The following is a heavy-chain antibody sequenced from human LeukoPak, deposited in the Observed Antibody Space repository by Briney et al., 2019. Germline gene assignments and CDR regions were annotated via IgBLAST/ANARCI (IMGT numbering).Heavy chain of an antibody. CDR3: ASPSGSSWYSKYYFVH. CDR2: INPNSGAT. J-gene: IGHJ4*02. D-gene: IGHD6-13*01. CDR1: GCTFSDHN. V-gene: IGHV1-2*02. Sequence: ASVKVSCKASGCTFSDHNMHWIRQAPGQGLEWMGWINPNSGATNYAQKFQGRVTMTRDTSTSTLYLELNRLRSDDTAVYYCASPSGSSWYSKYYFVHWGLGTLVTVSS.